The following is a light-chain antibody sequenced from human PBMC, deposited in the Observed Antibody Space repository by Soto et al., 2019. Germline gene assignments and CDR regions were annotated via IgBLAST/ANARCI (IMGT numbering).Light chain of an antibody. CDR3: QQRSNWPPSIT. Sequence: EIVMTQSPATLSVSPGERATLSCRASQSISSNLAWYQQKPGQAPRLLTYGASTRATGIPARFSGSGSGTDFTLTISSLEPEDFAVYYCQQRSNWPPSITFGQGTRLEIK. J-gene: IGKJ5*01. V-gene: IGKV3-11*01. CDR2: GAS. CDR1: QSISSN.